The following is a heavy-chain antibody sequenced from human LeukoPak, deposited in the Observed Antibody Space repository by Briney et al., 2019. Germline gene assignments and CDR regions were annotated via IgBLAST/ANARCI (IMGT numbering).Heavy chain of an antibody. CDR2: ISSSGSTI. CDR1: GFTFSDYY. D-gene: IGHD2-15*01. J-gene: IGHJ4*02. CDR3: ARATVVAAPMDY. V-gene: IGHV3-11*01. Sequence: GGSLRLSCAASGFTFSDYYMSWIRQAPGKGLEWVSYISSSGSTIYYADSVKGRFTISRDNAKNSLYLQMNSLRAEDTAVYYFARATVVAAPMDYWGQGTLVTVSS.